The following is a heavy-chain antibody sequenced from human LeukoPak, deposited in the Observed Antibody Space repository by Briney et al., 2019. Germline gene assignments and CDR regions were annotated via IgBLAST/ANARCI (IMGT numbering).Heavy chain of an antibody. CDR1: GFTFSHYG. V-gene: IGHV3-30*02. Sequence: PGGSLRLSCAASGFTFSHYGMHWVRQTPGKGLEWVAFVRYDGTNKYYADSVKGRFTISRDNSKNTLYLQMNSLRAEDTAVYYCAKDLGPYYGSGSLSHWGQGTLVTVSS. D-gene: IGHD3-10*01. CDR2: VRYDGTNK. J-gene: IGHJ4*02. CDR3: AKDLGPYYGSGSLSH.